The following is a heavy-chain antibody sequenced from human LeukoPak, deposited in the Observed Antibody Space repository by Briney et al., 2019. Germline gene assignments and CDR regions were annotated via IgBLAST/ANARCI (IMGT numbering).Heavy chain of an antibody. CDR3: ARLHYLSAFWTASYALFDN. Sequence: PSETLSLTCIVSGGSISSYYWNWIRQPPGKGLEWIGHIYSNGSTNYNPSLKTRVTISLDSASNHFSLKLTSVTAADTAVYFCARLHYLSAFWTASYALFDNWGQGTLVTVSS. D-gene: IGHD3/OR15-3a*01. V-gene: IGHV4-4*09. CDR2: IYSNGST. J-gene: IGHJ4*02. CDR1: GGSISSYY.